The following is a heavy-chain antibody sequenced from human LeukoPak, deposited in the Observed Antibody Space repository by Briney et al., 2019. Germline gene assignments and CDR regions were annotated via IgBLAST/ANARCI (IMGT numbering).Heavy chain of an antibody. CDR1: GGSISSYY. J-gene: IGHJ4*02. CDR2: IHYSGST. CDR3: AKGLRWFGDFYFNYFDG. V-gene: IGHV4-59*12. D-gene: IGHD3-10*01. Sequence: NPSETLSLTCTVSGGSISSYYWSWIRQPPGKGLEWIGYIHYSGSTNYNPSLKSRVTISVDTSKNQFSLKLSSVTAADTAVYYCAKGLRWFGDFYFNYFDGWGQGTQVTVSS.